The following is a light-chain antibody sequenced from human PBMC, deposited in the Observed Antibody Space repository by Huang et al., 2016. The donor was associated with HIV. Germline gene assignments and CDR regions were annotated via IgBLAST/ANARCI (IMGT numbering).Light chain of an antibody. V-gene: IGKV1-39*01. J-gene: IGKJ4*01. CDR1: QSITTY. CDR2: AAS. Sequence: DIQMTQSPSSLSASVGDRVTITCRASQSITTYLNWYQQKPGKAPKLLIYAASSLQSGVPSRVSGSGSGTDFTLTISSLQPEDFGSYFCQQSYSTSFGGGTKVEIK. CDR3: QQSYSTS.